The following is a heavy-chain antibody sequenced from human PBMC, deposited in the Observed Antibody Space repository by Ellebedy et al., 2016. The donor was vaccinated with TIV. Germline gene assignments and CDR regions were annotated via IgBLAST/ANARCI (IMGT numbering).Heavy chain of an antibody. CDR3: ARDQPMEWLFSIDQTPNNNYGMDV. Sequence: ASVKVSCXASGYTFKNYGITWVRQAPGQGLEWMGWISAYTGHTNLAQKVQGRFSMTTDPSTSTAYMELRSLKSDDTAVYYCARDQPMEWLFSIDQTPNNNYGMDVWGQGTTVIVSS. CDR2: ISAYTGHT. V-gene: IGHV1-18*01. D-gene: IGHD3-3*01. J-gene: IGHJ6*02. CDR1: GYTFKNYG.